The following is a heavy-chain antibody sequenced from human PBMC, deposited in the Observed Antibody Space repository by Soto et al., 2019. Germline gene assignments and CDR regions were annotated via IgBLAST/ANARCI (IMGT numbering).Heavy chain of an antibody. Sequence: EVQLVESGGGLVKPGGSLRLSCAASGFTFSSYSMNWVRQAPGKGLEWVSSISSSSSYIYYADSVKGRFTISRDNAKNSLYLQMNSLRAEDTAVYYCARDPDYDILTAESIAFEIWGQGTMVTVSS. CDR2: ISSSSSYI. J-gene: IGHJ3*02. CDR1: GFTFSSYS. D-gene: IGHD3-9*01. V-gene: IGHV3-21*01. CDR3: ARDPDYDILTAESIAFEI.